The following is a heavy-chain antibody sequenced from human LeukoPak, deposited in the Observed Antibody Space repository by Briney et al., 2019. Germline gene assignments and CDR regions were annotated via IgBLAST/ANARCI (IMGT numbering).Heavy chain of an antibody. J-gene: IGHJ4*02. V-gene: IGHV3-7*01. Sequence: GGSLRLSCAASGFTFSSSWMTWVRQAPGKGLEWVASIREDGSEKTSVDSVKGQFTISRDNAKNSLYLQMDSLRAEDTAVYYCARGPTNGQAFDYWGQGTLVSVSS. CDR3: ARGPTNGQAFDY. CDR2: IREDGSEK. D-gene: IGHD2-8*01. CDR1: GFTFSSSW.